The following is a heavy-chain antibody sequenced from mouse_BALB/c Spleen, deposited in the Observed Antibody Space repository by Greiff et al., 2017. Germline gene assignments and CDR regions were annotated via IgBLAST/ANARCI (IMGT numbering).Heavy chain of an antibody. CDR2: ISYSGST. Sequence: EVQLQQSGPGLVKPSQSLSLTCTVTGYSITSDYAWNWIRQFPGNKLEWMGYISYSGSTSYNPSLKSRISITRDTSKNQFFLQLNSVTTEDTATYYCAKRYYGYDAMDYWGQGTSVTVSS. J-gene: IGHJ4*01. CDR3: AKRYYGYDAMDY. CDR1: GYSITSDYA. V-gene: IGHV3-2*02. D-gene: IGHD1-2*01.